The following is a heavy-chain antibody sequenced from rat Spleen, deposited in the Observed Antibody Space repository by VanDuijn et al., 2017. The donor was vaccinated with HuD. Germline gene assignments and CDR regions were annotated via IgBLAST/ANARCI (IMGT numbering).Heavy chain of an antibody. CDR1: GFTFSNYW. V-gene: IGHV5-58*01. CDR2: ISYEGSST. J-gene: IGHJ2*01. CDR3: TRVKLGAGYYFDY. Sequence: EVQLVETGGGLVHPGRSLKLSCVASGFTFSNYWMYWVRQAPGKGLEWVASISYEGSSTYYGDSVKGRFTISRDNAKSTLYLQMNSLRSEDTATYYCTRVKLGAGYYFDYWGQGVMVTVSS. D-gene: IGHD5-1*01.